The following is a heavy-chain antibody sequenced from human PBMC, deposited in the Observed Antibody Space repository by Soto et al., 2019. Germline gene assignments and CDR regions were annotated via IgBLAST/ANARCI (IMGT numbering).Heavy chain of an antibody. D-gene: IGHD2-8*01. V-gene: IGHV4-34*01. CDR2: INHSGST. J-gene: IGHJ6*02. Sequence: SETLSLTCAVYGGSFSGYYWSWIRQPPGKGLEWIGEINHSGSTNYNPSLKSRATISVDTSKNQFSPKLSSVTAADTAVYYCARLGYCTNGVCPYYYYGMDVWGQGTTVTVSS. CDR3: ARLGYCTNGVCPYYYYGMDV. CDR1: GGSFSGYY.